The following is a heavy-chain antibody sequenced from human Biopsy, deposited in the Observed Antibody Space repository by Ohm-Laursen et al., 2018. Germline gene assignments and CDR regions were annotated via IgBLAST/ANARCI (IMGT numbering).Heavy chain of an antibody. Sequence: SLRLSCAASDFTFNDYAMSWVRQRPGKGLEWVAGITWNSGHIAYADSVKGRFTISRDNAKNVLWLQMNSLRVDDTAMYYCVKDIRRYFYGMDVWGQGTTVTVS. CDR3: VKDIRRYFYGMDV. D-gene: IGHD3-10*01. CDR1: DFTFNDYA. J-gene: IGHJ6*02. CDR2: ITWNSGHI. V-gene: IGHV3-9*01.